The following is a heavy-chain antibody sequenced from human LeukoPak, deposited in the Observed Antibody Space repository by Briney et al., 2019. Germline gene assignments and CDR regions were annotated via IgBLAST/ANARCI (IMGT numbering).Heavy chain of an antibody. CDR3: AKDLTDSSGSHAFDI. CDR1: GFNFDDYT. D-gene: IGHD3-22*01. CDR2: ISWDGVST. V-gene: IGHV3-43*01. J-gene: IGHJ3*02. Sequence: GGSLRLSCAASGFNFDDYTMHWVRQAPGKGLEWVSLISWDGVSTYYADSIKGRFTISRDNSKNSLYLQMNSLSTEDTALYYCAKDLTDSSGSHAFDIWGQGTMVTVSS.